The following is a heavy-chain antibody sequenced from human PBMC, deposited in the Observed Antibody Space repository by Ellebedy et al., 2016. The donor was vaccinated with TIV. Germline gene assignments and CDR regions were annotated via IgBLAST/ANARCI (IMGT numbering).Heavy chain of an antibody. CDR3: ARQRRVVDY. V-gene: IGHV4-34*01. CDR1: GGSFSGYY. J-gene: IGHJ4*02. D-gene: IGHD1-1*01. Sequence: SETLSLXXAVYGGSFSGYYWSWIRQPPGKGLEWIGEINHSGSTNYNPSLKSRVTISVDTSKNQFSLKLSSVTAADTAVYYCARQRRVVDYWGQGTLVTVSS. CDR2: INHSGST.